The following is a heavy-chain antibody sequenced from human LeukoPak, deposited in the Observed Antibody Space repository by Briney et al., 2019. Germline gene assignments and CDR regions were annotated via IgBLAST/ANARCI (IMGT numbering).Heavy chain of an antibody. CDR2: IYGVDGT. CDR1: GFTFSSYS. CDR3: TRDVGSDWTGAQYFQH. D-gene: IGHD1-1*01. Sequence: GGSLRLSCAASGFTFSSYSMNWVRQAPGKGLEWVSVIYGVDGTSYADSVKGRFTISRDNSKNTVYLQMNTLRAEDTAVYYCTRDVGSDWTGAQYFQHWGQGTLVTVSS. J-gene: IGHJ1*01. V-gene: IGHV3-53*01.